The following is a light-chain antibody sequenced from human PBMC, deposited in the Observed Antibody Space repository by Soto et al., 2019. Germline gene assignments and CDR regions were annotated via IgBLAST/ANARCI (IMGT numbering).Light chain of an antibody. V-gene: IGKV3-15*01. J-gene: IGKJ5*01. Sequence: VLTQSPATLSLSPGERATLSCWASQSVSHYLAWYQQKPVQAPRLLIYGAATSATGIPARFSGSGSGTEFTLTISSLQSEDFAVYYCQQYNNWPPITFGQGTRLDIK. CDR2: GAA. CDR3: QQYNNWPPIT. CDR1: QSVSHY.